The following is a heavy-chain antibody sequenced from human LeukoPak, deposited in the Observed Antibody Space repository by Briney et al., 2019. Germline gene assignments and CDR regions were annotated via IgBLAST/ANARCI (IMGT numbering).Heavy chain of an antibody. Sequence: GGSLRLSCAASGFTFSSYAMHWVRQAPGKGLEWVAVISYDGSNKYYADSVKGRFTISRDNSKNTLYLQMNSLRAEDTAVYYCARWHCSGGSCYYYYGMDVWGQWTTVTVSS. J-gene: IGHJ6*02. CDR3: ARWHCSGGSCYYYYGMDV. CDR2: ISYDGSNK. D-gene: IGHD2-15*01. CDR1: GFTFSSYA. V-gene: IGHV3-30*04.